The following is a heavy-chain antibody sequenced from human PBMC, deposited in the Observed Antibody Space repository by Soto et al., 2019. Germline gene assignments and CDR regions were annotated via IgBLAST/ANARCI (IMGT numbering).Heavy chain of an antibody. CDR3: ARDGQMLWFGELLGY. V-gene: IGHV3-33*01. D-gene: IGHD3-10*01. CDR1: GFTFSSYG. Sequence: ESGGGVVQPGRSLRLSCAASGFTFSSYGMHWVRQAPGKGLERVAVIWYDGSNKYYADSVKGRFTISSDNSKNTLYLQMNSLRAEDTAVYYCARDGQMLWFGELLGYWGQGTLVTVSS. J-gene: IGHJ4*02. CDR2: IWYDGSNK.